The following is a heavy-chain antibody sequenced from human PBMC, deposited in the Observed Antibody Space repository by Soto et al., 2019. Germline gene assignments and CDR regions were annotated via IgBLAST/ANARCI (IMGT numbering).Heavy chain of an antibody. D-gene: IGHD2-8*02. J-gene: IGHJ4*02. CDR3: ARHLAAGDV. CDR1: GYTFINYN. Sequence: QVQLVQSGAEVKKPGASVKVSCKASGYTFINYNIHWVRQAPGHGLEWMATINPTGGSTNYAQKFQGRLTLTMDTSTSTVYMELSSLTSEDTAMYYCARHLAAGDVWVQGTLVNVSS. V-gene: IGHV1-46*01. CDR2: INPTGGST.